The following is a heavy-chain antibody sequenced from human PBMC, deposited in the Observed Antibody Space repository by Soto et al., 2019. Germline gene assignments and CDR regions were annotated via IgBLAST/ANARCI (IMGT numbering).Heavy chain of an antibody. CDR2: ITDRNDI. CDR3: TTDDPINKN. V-gene: IGHV3-21*01. CDR1: GFTFSVYS. J-gene: IGHJ4*02. Sequence: GGSLRLSCAASGFTFSVYSIAWVRQAPGKGLEWVSSITDRNDIRYADSVKGRFTVSRDNANNSVHLQMNSLRAEDTAVYYCTTDDPINKNWGQGTLVTVSS.